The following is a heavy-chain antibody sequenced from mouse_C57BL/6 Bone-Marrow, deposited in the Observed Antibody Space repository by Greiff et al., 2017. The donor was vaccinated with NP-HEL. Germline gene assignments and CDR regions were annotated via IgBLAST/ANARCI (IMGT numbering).Heavy chain of an antibody. J-gene: IGHJ4*01. D-gene: IGHD1-1*01. Sequence: VKLQESGAELARPGASVKLSCKASGYTFTSYGISWVKQRTGQGLEWIGEIYPRSGNTYYNEKFKGKATLTADKSSSTAYMELRSLTSEDSAVYFCARSLLLRNYYAMDYWGQGTSVTVSS. CDR3: ARSLLLRNYYAMDY. CDR1: GYTFTSYG. V-gene: IGHV1-81*01. CDR2: IYPRSGNT.